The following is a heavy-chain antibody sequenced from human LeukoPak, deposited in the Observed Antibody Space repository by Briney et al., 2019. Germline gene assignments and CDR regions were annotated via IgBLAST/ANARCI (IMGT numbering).Heavy chain of an antibody. CDR3: ARDWGKGYYFDY. CDR1: GYTFTSHY. V-gene: IGHV1-46*01. CDR2: INPSGGST. Sequence: GASVKVSCKASGYTFTSHYMHWVRQAPGQGLEWMGIINPSGGSTSYAQKFQGRVTMTRDTSTSTVYMDLSSLTSEDTAVYYCARDWGKGYYFDYWGQGTLVTVSS. D-gene: IGHD3-16*01. J-gene: IGHJ4*02.